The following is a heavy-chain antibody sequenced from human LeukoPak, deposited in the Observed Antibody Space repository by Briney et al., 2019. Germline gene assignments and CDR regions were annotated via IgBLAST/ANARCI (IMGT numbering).Heavy chain of an antibody. CDR1: GYTFTSYG. V-gene: IGHV1-18*01. Sequence: ASVKVSCKASGYTFTSYGISWVRQAPGQGLEWMGWISAYNGNTNYAQKLQGRVTMTTDTSTSIAYMELRSLRSDDTAVYYCARDPGVLRFLEWFPTMDVWGQGTTVTVSS. CDR2: ISAYNGNT. J-gene: IGHJ6*02. D-gene: IGHD3-3*01. CDR3: ARDPGVLRFLEWFPTMDV.